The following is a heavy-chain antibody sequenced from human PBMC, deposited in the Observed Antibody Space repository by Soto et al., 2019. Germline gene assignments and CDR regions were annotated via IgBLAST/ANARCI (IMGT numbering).Heavy chain of an antibody. D-gene: IGHD4-17*01. Sequence: SETLSLTCTVSGGSLSSGTYYWSWIRQPPGKGLEWIGYIYHSGSSQSNPSLKSRVTISIDTSKNQFSLELRSVTAADTAVYYCARDILDTTVDYYFDSWGPGRLVTVSS. CDR3: ARDILDTTVDYYFDS. CDR1: GGSLSSGTYY. J-gene: IGHJ4*02. V-gene: IGHV4-30-4*01. CDR2: IYHSGSS.